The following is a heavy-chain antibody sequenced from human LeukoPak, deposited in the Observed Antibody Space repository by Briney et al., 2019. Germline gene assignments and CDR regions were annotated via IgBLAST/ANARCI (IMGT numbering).Heavy chain of an antibody. CDR2: LYSGGYI. V-gene: IGHV3-53*01. D-gene: IGHD2-21*02. Sequence: GGSLRLSCAASGLTVSNSYMSWLRQAPGKGLVWVSVLYSGGYISYADSVKGRFTISRDESKNTLYLQMDSLRAEDTAVYYCARQVRGDGRGGFDPWGPGTLVTVSS. CDR3: ARQVRGDGRGGFDP. CDR1: GLTVSNSY. J-gene: IGHJ5*02.